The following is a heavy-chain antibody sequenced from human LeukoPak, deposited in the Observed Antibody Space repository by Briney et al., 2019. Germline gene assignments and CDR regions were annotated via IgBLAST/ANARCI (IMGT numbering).Heavy chain of an antibody. J-gene: IGHJ4*02. V-gene: IGHV4-31*03. CDR3: ARGRSAAGNFDY. Sequence: SQTLSLTCTVSGGSISSGGYYWRWIRHQPGKGLEWIGYIYYSGSTDYNPSLKSRLAISVDTSKNQFSLKVTSVTAADTAVYYCARGRSAAGNFDYWGQGTLVTVSS. CDR2: IYYSGST. CDR1: GGSISSGGYY. D-gene: IGHD6-13*01.